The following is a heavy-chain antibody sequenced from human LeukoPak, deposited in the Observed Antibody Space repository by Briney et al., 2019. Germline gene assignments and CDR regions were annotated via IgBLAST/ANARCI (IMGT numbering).Heavy chain of an antibody. CDR3: ASGEESGSYLGY. CDR1: RGTFSSYA. V-gene: IGHV1-69*13. J-gene: IGHJ4*02. Sequence: SVKVSCKASRGTFSSYAISWVRQAPGQGLEWMGGIIPVFGTANYAQKFQGRVTITADESTSTAYMELSSLRSEDTAVYYCASGEESGSYLGYWGQGTLVTVSS. D-gene: IGHD1-26*01. CDR2: IIPVFGTA.